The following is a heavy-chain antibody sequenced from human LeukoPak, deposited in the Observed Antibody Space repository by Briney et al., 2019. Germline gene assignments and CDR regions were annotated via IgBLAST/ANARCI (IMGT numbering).Heavy chain of an antibody. J-gene: IGHJ6*03. CDR3: ARDGVDIVATIYYYYYYMDV. CDR2: ISYDGSNK. CDR1: GFTFSSYA. D-gene: IGHD5-12*01. V-gene: IGHV3-30*04. Sequence: GGSLRLSCAASGFTFSSYAMRWVRQAPGKGLEWVAVISYDGSNKYYADSVKGRFTISRDNSKNTLYLQMNSLRAEDTAVYYCARDGVDIVATIYYYYYYMDVWGKGTTVTVSS.